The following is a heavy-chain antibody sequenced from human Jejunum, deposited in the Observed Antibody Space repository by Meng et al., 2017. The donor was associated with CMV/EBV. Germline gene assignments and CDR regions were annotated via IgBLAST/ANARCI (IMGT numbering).Heavy chain of an antibody. CDR1: GGIFTIYY. J-gene: IGHJ4*02. CDR3: ARSRGTGYNLNY. V-gene: IGHV1-3*01. Sequence: CKASGGIFTIYYMHGVRPAPVQRPEWMGRINAGNGNTKYSQKFKGRVTITRDTSASTVYMELNSLRSEDTAVYYCARSRGTGYNLNYWGQGTLVTVSS. CDR2: INAGNGNT. D-gene: IGHD5-24*01.